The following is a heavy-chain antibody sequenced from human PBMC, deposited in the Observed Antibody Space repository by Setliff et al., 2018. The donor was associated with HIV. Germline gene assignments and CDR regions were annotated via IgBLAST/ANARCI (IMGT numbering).Heavy chain of an antibody. CDR1: GGSIYSGIYY. Sequence: SETLSLTCTVSGGSIYSGIYYWSWIRQPSGKGLEWIGHIYTSGSTNYNPSLKSRVTISVDTSKNQFSLKLKFVTAADTAIYYCTRGRTDTAMAHDYWGQGTPVTVSS. V-gene: IGHV4-61*09. J-gene: IGHJ4*02. CDR3: TRGRTDTAMAHDY. D-gene: IGHD5-18*01. CDR2: IYTSGST.